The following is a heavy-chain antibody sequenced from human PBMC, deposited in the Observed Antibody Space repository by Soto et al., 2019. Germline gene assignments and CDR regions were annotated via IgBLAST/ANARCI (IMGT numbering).Heavy chain of an antibody. CDR3: AVQSGAVVPAATQFDY. CDR1: GGTFSSYT. CDR2: IIPILGIA. Sequence: QVQLVQSGAEVKKPGSSVKVSCKASGGTFSSYTISWVRQAPGQGLEWMGRIIPILGIANYAQKFQGRVTNTADKSTSTAYMELSSLRPEDTAVYYCAVQSGAVVPAATQFDYWGQGTLVTVSS. V-gene: IGHV1-69*02. J-gene: IGHJ4*02. D-gene: IGHD2-2*01.